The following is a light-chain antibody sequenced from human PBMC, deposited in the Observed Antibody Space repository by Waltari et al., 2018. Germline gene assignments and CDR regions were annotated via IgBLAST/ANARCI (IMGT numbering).Light chain of an antibody. CDR3: QQSYSDAPYT. CDR1: HGIDRF. V-gene: IGKV1-39*01. Sequence: CREIHGIDRFLNWYEQRPWQAPKLLIYAASSLQPEIPSRFSGSGSGTEFTLSITNLQPYDLATYYCQQSYSDAPYTFGPGTKLEI. CDR2: AAS. J-gene: IGKJ2*01.